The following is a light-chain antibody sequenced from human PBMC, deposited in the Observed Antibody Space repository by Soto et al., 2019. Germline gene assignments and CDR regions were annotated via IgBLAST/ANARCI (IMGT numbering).Light chain of an antibody. V-gene: IGKV3-15*01. CDR3: QQYNNLHRR. J-gene: IGKJ1*01. Sequence: EIVMTQSPATLSVSPGERATLSCRAGQSVSSNLACYQQKPGQAPRLLIYGAVTRATGITDRFSGSGSGTGVTLTISSLQSEDLAIYYCQQYNNLHRRCGQGTEVEMK. CDR2: GAV. CDR1: QSVSSN.